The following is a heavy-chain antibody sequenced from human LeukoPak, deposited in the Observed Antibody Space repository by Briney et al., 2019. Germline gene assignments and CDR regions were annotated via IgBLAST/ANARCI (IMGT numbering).Heavy chain of an antibody. D-gene: IGHD3-10*01. J-gene: IGHJ5*02. CDR3: ARDEYGSGTYENWFDP. Sequence: PSETLSLTCTVSGGSISSGGYYWSWIRQHPGKGLEWIGYIYYSGSTYYNPSLKSRVTISVDTSKNQFSLKLSSVTAADTAVYYCARDEYGSGTYENWFDPWGQGTLVTVSS. CDR2: IYYSGST. V-gene: IGHV4-31*03. CDR1: GGSISSGGYY.